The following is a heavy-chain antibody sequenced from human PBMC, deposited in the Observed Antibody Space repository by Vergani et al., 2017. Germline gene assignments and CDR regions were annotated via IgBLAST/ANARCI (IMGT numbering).Heavy chain of an antibody. Sequence: QLQLQESGPGLVKPSETLSLTCTVSGGSISSSSYYWGWIRQPPGKGLEWIGSIYYSGSTYYNPSLKSRVTISVDTSKNQFSLKLSSVTAADTAVYYCATSPEVGQLAPQRPFDIWGQGTMVTVSS. CDR2: IYYSGST. CDR1: GGSISSSSYY. J-gene: IGHJ3*02. CDR3: ATSPEVGQLAPQRPFDI. V-gene: IGHV4-39*01. D-gene: IGHD6-6*01.